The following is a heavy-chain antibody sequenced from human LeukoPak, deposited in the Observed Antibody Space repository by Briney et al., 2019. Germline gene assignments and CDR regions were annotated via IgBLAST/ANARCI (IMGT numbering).Heavy chain of an antibody. V-gene: IGHV3-48*04. J-gene: IGHJ6*03. CDR1: GFTFSTYT. Sequence: GGSLRLSCAASGFTFSTYTMNWVRQAPGKGLEWLSYISSSGSTKYYADSVKGRFTISRDNAKNSLYLQMSSLRAEDTAIYYCARAGSSGWYYYYFMDVWGKGTTVTISS. D-gene: IGHD6-19*01. CDR2: ISSSGSTK. CDR3: ARAGSSGWYYYYFMDV.